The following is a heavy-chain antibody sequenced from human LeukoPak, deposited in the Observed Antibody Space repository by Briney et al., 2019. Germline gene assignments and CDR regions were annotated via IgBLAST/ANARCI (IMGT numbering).Heavy chain of an antibody. CDR2: ISGSGGNT. CDR3: ARGPIVGATDDY. J-gene: IGHJ4*02. V-gene: IGHV3-23*01. Sequence: GGSLRLSCAASGFTFSSYAMSWVRQAPGKGLEWVSAISGSGGNTYFADSVKGRFTISRDNSKNMLYLQMNSLRAEDTAVYYCARGPIVGATDDYWGQGTLVTVSS. CDR1: GFTFSSYA. D-gene: IGHD1-26*01.